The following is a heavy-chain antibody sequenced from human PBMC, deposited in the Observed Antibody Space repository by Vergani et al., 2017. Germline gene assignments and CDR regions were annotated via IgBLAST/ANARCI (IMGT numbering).Heavy chain of an antibody. CDR2: INAGNGNT. Sequence: QVQLVQSGAEVKKPGASVKVSCKASGYTFTSYAMHWVRQAPGQRLEWMGWINAGNGNTKYSQKFQGRVTITRDTSASTAYMELSSLRSEDTAVYYCARSGIYGDYSYAFDIWGQGRMVTVSS. CDR1: GYTFTSYA. J-gene: IGHJ3*02. CDR3: ARSGIYGDYSYAFDI. V-gene: IGHV1-3*01. D-gene: IGHD4-17*01.